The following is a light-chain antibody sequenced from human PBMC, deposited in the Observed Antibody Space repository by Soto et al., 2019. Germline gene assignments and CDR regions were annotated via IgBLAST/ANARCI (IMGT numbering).Light chain of an antibody. CDR3: MQGTLWPRT. V-gene: IGKV2-30*01. J-gene: IGKJ1*01. CDR2: KVS. Sequence: DVVMTQSPLSLPVTLGQPASISCRSSQSLVSSDGNTFLNWFHQRPGQSPRRLIYKVSNRDSGVPDRFSGSGSGTDFTLKISRVEAEDVGVYYCMQGTLWPRTFGQGTKVEIK. CDR1: QSLVSSDGNTF.